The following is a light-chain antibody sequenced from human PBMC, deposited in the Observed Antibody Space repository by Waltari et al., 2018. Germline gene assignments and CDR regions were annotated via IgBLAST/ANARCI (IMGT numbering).Light chain of an antibody. J-gene: IGKJ1*01. CDR3: MQALQTPVT. CDR1: QSLLHINGYIS. CDR2: LVS. Sequence: EIVMTQSPLSLPVTPGQPASISCRSSQSLLHINGYISRDWYVQKTGQSPQLLIYLVSNRASGVPDRFSGSGSGTDFTLKISRVEAEDVGVYYCMQALQTPVTFGQGTKVEIK. V-gene: IGKV2-28*01.